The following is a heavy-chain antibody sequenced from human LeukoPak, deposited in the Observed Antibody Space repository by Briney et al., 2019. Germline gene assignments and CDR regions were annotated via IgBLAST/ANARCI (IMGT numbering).Heavy chain of an antibody. CDR2: IKSKTDGGAT. J-gene: IGHJ4*02. D-gene: IGHD1-26*01. V-gene: IGHV3-15*01. Sequence: GGSLRLSCAASGFTFSNAWMSWVRQAPGKGLEWVGRIKSKTDGGATDYAAPVKGRFTISRDDSKNTLYLQMNSLRAEDTAVYYCASPVGANVDYWGQGTLVTVSS. CDR1: GFTFSNAW. CDR3: ASPVGANVDY.